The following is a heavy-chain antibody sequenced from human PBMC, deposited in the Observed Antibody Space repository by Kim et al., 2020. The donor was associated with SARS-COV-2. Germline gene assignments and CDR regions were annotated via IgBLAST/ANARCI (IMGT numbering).Heavy chain of an antibody. CDR1: GGSINSDSYH. Sequence: SETLSLTCVVSGGSINSDSYHWGWIRQRNGKGMEGIACINYSGSLPYNLYLRSRVIISLDTSKKQFSLEANSVTAADTAVYYCAGLAVVEWPTNDFWGQGTLLTVSS. CDR3: AGLAVVEWPTNDF. V-gene: IGHV4-39*01. D-gene: IGHD3-3*01. CDR2: INYSGSL. J-gene: IGHJ4*01.